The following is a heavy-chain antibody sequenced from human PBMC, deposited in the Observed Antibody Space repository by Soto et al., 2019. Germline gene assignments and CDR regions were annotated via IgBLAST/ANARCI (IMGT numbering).Heavy chain of an antibody. Sequence: QVQLVQSGAEVKKPGASVKVSCKASGYTFTSYGISWVRQAPGQGLEWMGWISAYNGNTNYAQKLQGRVTMTTDTSTSKAYMELRSLRSDDTAVYYCARDGNLNYYDSSGYYVFDYWGQGTLVTVSS. CDR1: GYTFTSYG. D-gene: IGHD3-22*01. CDR2: ISAYNGNT. J-gene: IGHJ4*02. CDR3: ARDGNLNYYDSSGYYVFDY. V-gene: IGHV1-18*01.